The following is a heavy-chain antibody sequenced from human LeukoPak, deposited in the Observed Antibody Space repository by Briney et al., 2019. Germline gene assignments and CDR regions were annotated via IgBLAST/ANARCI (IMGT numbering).Heavy chain of an antibody. CDR3: ARGRAFDM. Sequence: SGTLSLTCADYGGSFSGYYWSWIRQPPGKGLEWIGEINHSGSTNYNPSLKSRVTISVDTSKNQFSLKLSSVTAADTAVYYCARGRAFDMWGQGTMVTVSS. J-gene: IGHJ3*02. V-gene: IGHV4-34*01. CDR1: GGSFSGYY. CDR2: INHSGST.